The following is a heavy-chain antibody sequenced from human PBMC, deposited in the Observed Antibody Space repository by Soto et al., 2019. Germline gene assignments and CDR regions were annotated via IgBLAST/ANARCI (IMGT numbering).Heavy chain of an antibody. CDR1: GFTFSDYY. J-gene: IGHJ5*02. CDR3: TRDASRDSSARGWFDP. V-gene: IGHV3-11*06. D-gene: IGHD6-13*01. CDR2: ISSNSAYI. Sequence: PGGSLRLSCAASGFTFSDYYMSWIRQAPGKGLEWVSTISSNSAYIYYTDALRGRFTISRDNAKNSLHLQMNSLRAEDTAVYYCTRDASRDSSARGWFDPWGPGTLVTAPQ.